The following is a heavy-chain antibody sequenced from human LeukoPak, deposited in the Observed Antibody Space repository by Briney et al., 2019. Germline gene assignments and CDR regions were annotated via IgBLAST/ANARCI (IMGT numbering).Heavy chain of an antibody. J-gene: IGHJ4*02. CDR1: GFTFSSYA. Sequence: GGCLRLSCAASGFTFSSYAMSWVSQAPGKGLEWVSAISVGGGSTYYADSVKGRFTISRDNSKNTLYLQMNSLRAEDTAVYYCAKKGRYYDSSGYYSLDYWGQGPLATVSS. CDR2: ISVGGGST. CDR3: AKKGRYYDSSGYYSLDY. D-gene: IGHD3-22*01. V-gene: IGHV3-23*01.